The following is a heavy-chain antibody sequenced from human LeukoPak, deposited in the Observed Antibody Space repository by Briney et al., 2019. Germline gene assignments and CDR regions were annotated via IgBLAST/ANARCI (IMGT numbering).Heavy chain of an antibody. Sequence: SGPTLVNPAQTLTLTCTFSGFSRRTRGVGVGWIRQPPGKALEWLSLINWNDDKRYSPSPKSTLTITKATSKNQVVLTMTNMDPVDTATYYRAHSIAAGTTTISYDYWGQGTLVTVSS. D-gene: IGHD6-13*01. J-gene: IGHJ4*02. CDR1: GFSRRTRGVG. CDR3: AHSIAAGTTTISYDY. V-gene: IGHV2-5*01. CDR2: INWNDDK.